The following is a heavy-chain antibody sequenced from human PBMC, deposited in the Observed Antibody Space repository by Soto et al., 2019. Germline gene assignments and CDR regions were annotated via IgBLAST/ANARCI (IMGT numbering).Heavy chain of an antibody. Sequence: GGSLRLSCAASGFTFSSYAMSWVRQAPGKGLEWVSAISGSGGSTYYADSVKGRFTISRDNSKNTLYLQMNSLRAEDTAVYYCAKFSLTHPPYYYGMDVWGQGTTVTVSS. J-gene: IGHJ6*02. CDR2: ISGSGGST. V-gene: IGHV3-23*01. CDR3: AKFSLTHPPYYYGMDV. CDR1: GFTFSSYA.